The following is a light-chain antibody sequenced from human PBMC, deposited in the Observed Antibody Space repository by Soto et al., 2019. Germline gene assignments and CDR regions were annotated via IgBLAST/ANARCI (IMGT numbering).Light chain of an antibody. CDR1: TGPVTSDYY. CDR3: FVSYNGVVV. J-gene: IGLJ2*01. CDR2: STT. V-gene: IGLV7-43*01. Sequence: QAVVTQEPSLTVSPGGTVTLTCASSTGPVTSDYYPNWFQQKPGQAPRALIYSTTKKHSWTPARFSGSLLGGKAALTLSGAQPEDEADYYCFVSYNGVVVFGGGTKVTVL.